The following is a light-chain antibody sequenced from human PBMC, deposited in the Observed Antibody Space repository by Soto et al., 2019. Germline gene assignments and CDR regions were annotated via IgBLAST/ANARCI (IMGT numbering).Light chain of an antibody. V-gene: IGKV1-39*01. CDR3: QQSYITPWT. Sequence: DVQMTQSPSSLSASVGDRVTITCRASQRVNNYLNWYQQKPGEAPKLLISAASSLQIGVPSRFGGSGSGTDFTLAISGLQPEDFAIYYCQQSYITPWTFGHGTKVDIK. J-gene: IGKJ1*01. CDR2: AAS. CDR1: QRVNNY.